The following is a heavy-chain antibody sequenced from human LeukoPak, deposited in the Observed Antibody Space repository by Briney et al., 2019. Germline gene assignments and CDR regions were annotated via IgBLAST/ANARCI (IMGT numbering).Heavy chain of an antibody. CDR2: IIPILGIA. J-gene: IGHJ4*02. Sequence: GSSVKVSCKASGGTFSSYAISWVRQAPGQGLEWMGRIIPILGIANYAQKLQGRVTMTTDTSTSTAYMELRSLRSDDTAVYYCARDVRSSGWYAPADYWGQGTLVTVSS. CDR3: ARDVRSSGWYAPADY. D-gene: IGHD6-19*01. V-gene: IGHV1-69*04. CDR1: GGTFSSYA.